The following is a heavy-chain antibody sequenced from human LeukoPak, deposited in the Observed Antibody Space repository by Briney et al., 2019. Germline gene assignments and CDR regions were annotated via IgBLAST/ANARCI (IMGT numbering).Heavy chain of an antibody. Sequence: GGSLRLSCAASGFTFSSYWMHWVRQAPGKGLVWVSRINSDGSSTSYADSVKGRFTISRDNAKNALYLQMNSLRAEDTAVYYCARDRYCSSTSCLNWFDPWGQGTLVTVSS. CDR2: INSDGSST. D-gene: IGHD2-2*01. V-gene: IGHV3-74*01. J-gene: IGHJ5*02. CDR1: GFTFSSYW. CDR3: ARDRYCSSTSCLNWFDP.